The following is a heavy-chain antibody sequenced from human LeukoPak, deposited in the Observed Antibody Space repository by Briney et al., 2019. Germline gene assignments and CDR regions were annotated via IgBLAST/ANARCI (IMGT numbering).Heavy chain of an antibody. CDR3: ARHSAHSSTNDAFDI. Sequence: ASETLSLTCSVSGGSISSHYWSWIRQPPGKGLEWIGYIFYSGSTTYNPSLKSRVTISEDTSKNQFFLKLSSVTAADTAVYYCARHSAHSSTNDAFDIWGQGTMVTVSS. D-gene: IGHD6-13*01. J-gene: IGHJ3*02. CDR1: GGSISSHY. V-gene: IGHV4-59*11. CDR2: IFYSGST.